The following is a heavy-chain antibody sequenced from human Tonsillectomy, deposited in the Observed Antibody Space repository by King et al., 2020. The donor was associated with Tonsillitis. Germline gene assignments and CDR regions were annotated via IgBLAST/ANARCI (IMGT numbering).Heavy chain of an antibody. CDR1: GGIFDTYA. V-gene: IGHV1-69*06. Sequence: QLVQSGAEVKKPGSSVKVSCKSSGGIFDTYAFSWLRQTPGQGPEWVGGITPISGAAKYAQKFQGRVTITADRSSSTIYMELGSLTSEDTAVYYCARDLHCGGACYFDSWGQGTLVTVSP. CDR2: ITPISGAA. D-gene: IGHD2-21*02. CDR3: ARDLHCGGACYFDS. J-gene: IGHJ4*02.